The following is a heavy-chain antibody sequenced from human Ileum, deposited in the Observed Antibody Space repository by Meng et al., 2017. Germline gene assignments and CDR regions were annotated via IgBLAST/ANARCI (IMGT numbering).Heavy chain of an antibody. Sequence: QVQLVQSGAEVKKPGASVKVSCKASGYTFTGYYMPWVRQAPGQGLEWMGRINPHSGGTNYAQKFQGRVTLTRGTSISTAYMELSRLRSDDTALYYCARDEGSTDSFDIWGQGTLVTVSS. CDR1: GYTFTGYY. J-gene: IGHJ3*02. CDR3: ARDEGSTDSFDI. D-gene: IGHD2-2*01. CDR2: INPHSGGT. V-gene: IGHV1-2*06.